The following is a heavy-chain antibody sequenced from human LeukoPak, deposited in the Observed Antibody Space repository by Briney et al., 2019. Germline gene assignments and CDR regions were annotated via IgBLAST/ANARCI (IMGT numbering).Heavy chain of an antibody. Sequence: SVKVSCKASGGTFSSYAISWVRQAPGQGLEWMGGIIPIFGTANYAQKFQGRVTITADKSTSTAYMELSSLRSEDTAVYYCAREGFWVHYMDVWGKGTTVTVSS. D-gene: IGHD7-27*01. J-gene: IGHJ6*03. CDR3: AREGFWVHYMDV. CDR1: GGTFSSYA. V-gene: IGHV1-69*06. CDR2: IIPIFGTA.